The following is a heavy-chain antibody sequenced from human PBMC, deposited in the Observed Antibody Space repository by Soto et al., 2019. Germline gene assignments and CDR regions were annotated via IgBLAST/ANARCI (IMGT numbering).Heavy chain of an antibody. D-gene: IGHD5-12*01. CDR1: GFTFSSYA. CDR2: ISYDGSNK. CDR3: ARVGSRWLRPLFDY. J-gene: IGHJ4*02. Sequence: PGGSLRLSCAASGFTFSSYAMHWVRQAPGKGLEWVAVISYDGSNKYYADSVKGRFTISRDNSKNTLYLQMNSLRAEDTAVYYCARVGSRWLRPLFDYWGQGTLVTVSS. V-gene: IGHV3-30-3*01.